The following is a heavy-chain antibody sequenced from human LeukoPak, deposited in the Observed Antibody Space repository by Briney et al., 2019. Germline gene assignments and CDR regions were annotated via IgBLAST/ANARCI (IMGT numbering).Heavy chain of an antibody. CDR2: IYYSGST. CDR1: GGSISSGGYY. Sequence: TLSLTCTVSGGSISSGGYYWSWIRQHPGKGLEWIGYIYYSGSTYYNPSLKSRVTISVDTSKNQFSLKLSSVTAADTAVYYCARSPYVWGSYRYTNFFDYWGQGTLVTVSS. V-gene: IGHV4-31*03. J-gene: IGHJ4*02. CDR3: ARSPYVWGSYRYTNFFDY. D-gene: IGHD3-16*02.